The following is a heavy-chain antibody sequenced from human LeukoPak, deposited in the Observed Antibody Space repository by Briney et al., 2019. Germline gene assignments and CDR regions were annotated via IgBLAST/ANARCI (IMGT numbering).Heavy chain of an antibody. CDR1: RGSPTGYY. J-gene: IGHJ4*02. D-gene: IGHD5-12*01. CDR2: VSNTVRA. CDR3: ARATDMTQISGYYSFVY. V-gene: IGHV4-4*07. Sequence: SETLSLSPTVSRGSPTGYYWTWIREPAGKGLGWIGRVSNTVRAYSNPSPERRGTISLATSNTRSSLKVTSVTAADTAVYYCARATDMTQISGYYSFVYWGQGTLVSVSS.